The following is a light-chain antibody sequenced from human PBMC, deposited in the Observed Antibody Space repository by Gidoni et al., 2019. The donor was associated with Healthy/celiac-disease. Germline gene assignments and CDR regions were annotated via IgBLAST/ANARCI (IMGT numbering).Light chain of an antibody. CDR2: EVS. V-gene: IGLV2-8*01. CDR3: SSYAGSNNMV. Sequence: QSALPQPPSASGSPGQSVTISCTGTSSDVGGYNYVSWSQQHPGQAPKLMIYEVSKRPSGVPDRFSGSKSGNTASLTVSGLQAEDEADYYCSSYAGSNNMVFGGGTKLTVL. J-gene: IGLJ2*01. CDR1: SSDVGGYNY.